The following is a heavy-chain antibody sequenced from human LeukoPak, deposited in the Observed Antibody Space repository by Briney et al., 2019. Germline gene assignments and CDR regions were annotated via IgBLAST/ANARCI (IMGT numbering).Heavy chain of an antibody. CDR2: IYTSGST. J-gene: IGHJ4*02. CDR1: GGSISSYY. CDR3: ARDLGYCTSTSCYPAYYFDY. D-gene: IGHD2-2*01. Sequence: SETLSLTCTVSGGSISSYYWSWIRQPAGKGLEWIGRIYTSGSTNYNPSLKSRVTMSVDTSKNQFSLKLNSVTAADTAVYYCARDLGYCTSTSCYPAYYFDYWGQGTLVTVSS. V-gene: IGHV4-4*07.